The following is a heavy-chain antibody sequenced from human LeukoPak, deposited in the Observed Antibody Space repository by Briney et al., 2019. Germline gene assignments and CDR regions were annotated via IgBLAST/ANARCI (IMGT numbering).Heavy chain of an antibody. D-gene: IGHD3-22*01. J-gene: IGHJ4*02. CDR3: ARLSQTPAYYDTSVHYYLGY. CDR1: GYTFSSYD. Sequence: ASVKVSCKGSGYTFSSYDINWVRQATGQGLEWMGWMNPDTGNSGYAQKFQGRVTMTRDTSISTAYMELSSLRSEDTAVYYCARLSQTPAYYDTSVHYYLGYWGQGTLVTVSS. V-gene: IGHV1-8*01. CDR2: MNPDTGNS.